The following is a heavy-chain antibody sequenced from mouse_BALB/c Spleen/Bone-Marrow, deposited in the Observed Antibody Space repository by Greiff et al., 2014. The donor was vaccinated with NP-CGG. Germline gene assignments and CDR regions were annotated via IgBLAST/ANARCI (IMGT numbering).Heavy chain of an antibody. D-gene: IGHD2-3*01. CDR3: ARERYAGYYFDY. CDR1: GYTFTSYW. CDR2: INPSTGYT. J-gene: IGHJ2*01. Sequence: QVQLKESGAELAKPGASVKMSCKASGYTFTSYWMHWVKQRPGQGLEWIGYINPSTGYTEYNQKFKDKATLTADKSSSTAYMQLSSLTSEDSAAYYCARERYAGYYFDYWGQGTTLTVSS. V-gene: IGHV1-7*01.